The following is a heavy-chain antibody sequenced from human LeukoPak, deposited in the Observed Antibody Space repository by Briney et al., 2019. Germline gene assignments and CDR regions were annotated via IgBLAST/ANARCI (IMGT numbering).Heavy chain of an antibody. D-gene: IGHD2-2*01. CDR3: ARDPAFDCSSTSCYSDAFDI. V-gene: IGHV3-30*04. CDR2: ISYDGSNK. CDR1: GFTFSSYA. J-gene: IGHJ3*02. Sequence: GRSLRLSCAASGFTFSSYAMHWVRQAPGKGLEGVAVISYDGSNKYYADSVKGRFTISRDNSKNTLYLQMNSLRAEDTAVYYCARDPAFDCSSTSCYSDAFDIWGQGTMVTVSS.